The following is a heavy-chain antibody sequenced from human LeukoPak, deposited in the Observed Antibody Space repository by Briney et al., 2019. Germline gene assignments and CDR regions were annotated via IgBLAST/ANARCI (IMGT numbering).Heavy chain of an antibody. J-gene: IGHJ6*04. Sequence: GGSLRLSCAASGFTFSSYAMHWVRQAPGKGLEWVAVISYDGSNTYYADSVKGRFTISRDNSKNTLYLQMNSLRAEDMAVYYCARAERGGYSGYGYGMDLWGKGTTVTVSS. CDR1: GFTFSSYA. CDR2: ISYDGSNT. CDR3: ARAERGGYSGYGYGMDL. V-gene: IGHV3-30*04. D-gene: IGHD5-12*01.